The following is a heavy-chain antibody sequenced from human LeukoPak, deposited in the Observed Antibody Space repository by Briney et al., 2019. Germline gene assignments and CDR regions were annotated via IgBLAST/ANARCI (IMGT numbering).Heavy chain of an antibody. CDR1: GFTVSSNY. Sequence: PGGSLRLSCAASGFTVSSNYMSWVRQAPGKGLEWVSVIYSGGSTYYADSVKGRFTISRDNSKNTLYLQMNSLRAEDTAVYYCATATPHVYDFWSGYYKELPQYGMDVWGQGTTVTVSS. J-gene: IGHJ6*02. D-gene: IGHD3-3*01. CDR3: ATATPHVYDFWSGYYKELPQYGMDV. CDR2: IYSGGST. V-gene: IGHV3-53*01.